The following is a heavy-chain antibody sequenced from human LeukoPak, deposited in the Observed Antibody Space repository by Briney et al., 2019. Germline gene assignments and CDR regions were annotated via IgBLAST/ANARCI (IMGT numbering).Heavy chain of an antibody. CDR1: GGSISSYY. CDR3: AREVAARPYYFDY. V-gene: IGHV4-59*01. CDR2: IYYSGST. J-gene: IGHJ4*02. D-gene: IGHD6-6*01. Sequence: SETLSLTCTVSGGSISSYYWSWIRQPPGKGLEWIGYIYYSGSTNYNPSLKSRVTISVDTSKNQFSLKLSSVTAAGTAVYYCAREVAARPYYFDYWGQGTLVTVSS.